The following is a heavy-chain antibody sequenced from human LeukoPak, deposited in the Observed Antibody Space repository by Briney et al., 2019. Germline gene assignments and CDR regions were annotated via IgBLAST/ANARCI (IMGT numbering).Heavy chain of an antibody. J-gene: IGHJ4*02. CDR1: GFTFSKAW. CDR3: ARDKGRNYFDY. V-gene: IGHV3-48*02. CDR2: ISSSSTTI. Sequence: GGSLRLSCAASGFTFSKAWMNWVRQAPGKGLEWVSYISSSSTTIYYADSVKGRFTISRDNAKNSLYLQMNSLRDGDTAIYYCARDKGRNYFDYWGQGTLVTVSS.